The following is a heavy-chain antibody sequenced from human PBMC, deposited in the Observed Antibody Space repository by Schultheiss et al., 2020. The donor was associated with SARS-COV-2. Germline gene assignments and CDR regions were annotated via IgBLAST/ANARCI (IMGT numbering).Heavy chain of an antibody. Sequence: GESLKISCKASGYTFTGYYMHWVRQAPGQGLEWMGWINPNSGGTNYAQKFQGRVTMTRDTSISTAYMELSRLRSDDTAVYYCARGDDYYDNSGYHPNYWGQGTLVTVSS. V-gene: IGHV1-2*02. D-gene: IGHD3-22*01. CDR1: GYTFTGYY. CDR3: ARGDDYYDNSGYHPNY. J-gene: IGHJ4*02. CDR2: INPNSGGT.